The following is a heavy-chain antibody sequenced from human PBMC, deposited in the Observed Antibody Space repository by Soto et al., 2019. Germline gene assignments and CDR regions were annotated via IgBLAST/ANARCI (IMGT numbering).Heavy chain of an antibody. CDR2: IYWDDDK. CDR3: THRNRGMDV. V-gene: IGHV2-5*02. Sequence: QITLKESGPTLVKPTQTLTLTCTFSGFSLSTRGVGVGWIRQPPGKALEWLALIYWDDDKRYTPSLKRRLIITKDPSKKQVVPTMTHMDPGDTGQYYRTHRNRGMDVWGQGTTVTVSS. CDR1: GFSLSTRGVG. J-gene: IGHJ6*02.